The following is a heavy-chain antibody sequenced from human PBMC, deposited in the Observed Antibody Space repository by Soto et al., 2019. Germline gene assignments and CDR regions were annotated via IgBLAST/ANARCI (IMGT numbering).Heavy chain of an antibody. J-gene: IGHJ3*02. CDR3: AGRAASSSDYNSPDAFDI. CDR1: GGAISSYY. Sequence: QVQLQESGPGLVQPSETLSLTCNVSGGAISSYYWSWIRQPPGKGLEWIGYIYYTGRTNYNPSLKSRVTISVDTSRNQFSLKLSSVTAADSALYYCAGRAASSSDYNSPDAFDIWGLGTMVTVSS. CDR2: IYYTGRT. V-gene: IGHV4-59*08. D-gene: IGHD1-1*01.